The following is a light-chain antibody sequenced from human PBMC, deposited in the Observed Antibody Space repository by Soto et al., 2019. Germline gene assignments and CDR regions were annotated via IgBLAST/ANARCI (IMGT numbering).Light chain of an antibody. V-gene: IGKV1-8*01. Sequence: AIRMTQSPSSFSASTGDRVTITCRASQGISSYLAWYQQKPGKAPKLLSYAASTLESGVPSRLSGSGSGTDFTLTISCLQSEDFATYDCQQYYSYPLAFGPGTKVDIK. CDR3: QQYYSYPLA. CDR2: AAS. J-gene: IGKJ3*01. CDR1: QGISSY.